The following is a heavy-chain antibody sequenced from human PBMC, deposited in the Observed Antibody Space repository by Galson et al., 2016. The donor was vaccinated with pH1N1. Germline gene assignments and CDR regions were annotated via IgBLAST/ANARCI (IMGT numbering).Heavy chain of an antibody. D-gene: IGHD7-27*01. Sequence: QSGAEVKKPGESLRISCMASGYSFNDYWIGWVRQMPGKGLEWMGIIYPGDSDTRYSPSFPDQVTISADSSTTTAYLQWSSLKASDTAIYYCARELGGKFDCWGQGTLVTVSS. CDR1: GYSFNDYW. CDR3: ARELGGKFDC. J-gene: IGHJ4*02. V-gene: IGHV5-51*01. CDR2: IYPGDSDT.